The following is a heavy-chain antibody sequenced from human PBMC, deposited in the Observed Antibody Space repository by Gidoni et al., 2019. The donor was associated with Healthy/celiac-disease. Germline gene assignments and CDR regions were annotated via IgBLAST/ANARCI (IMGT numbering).Heavy chain of an antibody. Sequence: QVQLVESGGGVVQPGRSLRLSCAAYGFTFSSYGMHWVRQAPGTGLEWVAVRWYDGSNKYYADSVKGRFTISRDNSKNTLYLQMNSLRAEDTAVYYCARGGLWSSSSYYGMDVWGQGTTVTVSS. D-gene: IGHD6-13*01. CDR3: ARGGLWSSSSYYGMDV. V-gene: IGHV3-33*01. J-gene: IGHJ6*02. CDR1: GFTFSSYG. CDR2: RWYDGSNK.